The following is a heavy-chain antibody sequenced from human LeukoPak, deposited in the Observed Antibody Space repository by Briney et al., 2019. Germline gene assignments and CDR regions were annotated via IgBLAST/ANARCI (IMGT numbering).Heavy chain of an antibody. D-gene: IGHD3-3*01. Sequence: PGGSLRLSCEASGFTFSSYAMSWVRQAPGKGLEWVSGISGSGGSTYYADSVKGRFTISRDNSKNTLYLQMNSLRAEDTAVYYCAKDSAPPGGDFWFHTPYLDYWGQGTLVTVSS. J-gene: IGHJ4*02. CDR1: GFTFSSYA. CDR2: ISGSGGST. V-gene: IGHV3-23*01. CDR3: AKDSAPPGGDFWFHTPYLDY.